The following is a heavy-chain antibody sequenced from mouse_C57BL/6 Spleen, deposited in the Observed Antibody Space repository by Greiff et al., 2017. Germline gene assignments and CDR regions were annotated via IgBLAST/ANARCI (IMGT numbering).Heavy chain of an antibody. Sequence: ELQLQESGTVLARPGASVTMSCKTSGYTFTSYWMHWVKQTPGQGLEWIGAIYPGNSDTTYNQKFKGKAKLTAVTSASTAYMGLSSLTDEDAAVYYGTHCCGRSPMDYWGQGTSVTVSS. CDR2: IYPGNSDT. J-gene: IGHJ4*01. CDR3: THCCGRSPMDY. D-gene: IGHD1-1*01. CDR1: GYTFTSYW. V-gene: IGHV1-5*01.